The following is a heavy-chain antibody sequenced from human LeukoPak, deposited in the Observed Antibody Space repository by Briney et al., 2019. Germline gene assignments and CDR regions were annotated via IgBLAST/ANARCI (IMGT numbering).Heavy chain of an antibody. Sequence: GGSLRLSGAASGFTFISYGRHWAPQAPGKGLEWGAVIWYDGSNKYYADSVKGRFTISRDNSKNTLYLQMNSLRAEDTAVYYCARDAVDSSSWYGSWFDPWGQGTLVTASS. D-gene: IGHD6-13*01. CDR1: GFTFISYG. CDR2: IWYDGSNK. V-gene: IGHV3-33*01. J-gene: IGHJ5*02. CDR3: ARDAVDSSSWYGSWFDP.